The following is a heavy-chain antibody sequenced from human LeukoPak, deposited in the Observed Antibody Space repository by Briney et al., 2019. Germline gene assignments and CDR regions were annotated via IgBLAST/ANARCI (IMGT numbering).Heavy chain of an antibody. V-gene: IGHV6-1*01. CDR3: ARGYGGNPREGGMDV. Sequence: SQTLSLTCAISGDSVSSKSAAWNWIRQSPSRGLEWLGRTYYRSKWSSGYAESVKSRITINPDTSKNQFSLQLNSVTPEDTAVYYCARGYGGNPREGGMDVWGQGTTVTVSS. CDR1: GDSVSSKSAA. J-gene: IGHJ6*02. CDR2: TYYRSKWSS. D-gene: IGHD4-23*01.